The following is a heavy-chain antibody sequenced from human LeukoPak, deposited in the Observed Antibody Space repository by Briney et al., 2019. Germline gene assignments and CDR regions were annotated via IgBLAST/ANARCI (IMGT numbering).Heavy chain of an antibody. J-gene: IGHJ5*02. V-gene: IGHV4-59*12. D-gene: IGHD3-10*01. CDR3: ARRGSITMVRGRNNWFDP. CDR1: GGSISSYY. Sequence: SQTLSLTCTVSGGSISSYYWSWIRQPPGKGLEWIGYIYYSGSTNYNPSLKSRVTISVDTSKNQFSLKLSSVTAADTAVYYCARRGSITMVRGRNNWFDPWGQGTLVTVSS. CDR2: IYYSGST.